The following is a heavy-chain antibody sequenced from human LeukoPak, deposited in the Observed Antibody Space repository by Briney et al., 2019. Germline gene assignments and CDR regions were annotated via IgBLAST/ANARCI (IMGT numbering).Heavy chain of an antibody. CDR3: ARDPTAAGSGDI. CDR1: GFTFSSYA. J-gene: IGHJ3*02. V-gene: IGHV3-30*04. CDR2: ISYDGSNK. D-gene: IGHD6-13*01. Sequence: GGSLRLSCAASGFTFSSYAMHWVRQAPGKGLEWVAVISYDGSNKYYADSVKGRFTISRDNSKNTLYLQMNSLRAEDTAVYYCARDPTAAGSGDIWGQGTMVTVS.